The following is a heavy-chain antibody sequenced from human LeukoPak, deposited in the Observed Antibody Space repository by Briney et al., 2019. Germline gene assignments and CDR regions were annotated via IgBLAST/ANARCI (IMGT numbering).Heavy chain of an antibody. J-gene: IGHJ4*02. CDR2: ISGSGGST. V-gene: IGHV3-23*01. D-gene: IGHD3-3*01. CDR1: GFTFSSYA. CDR3: AKITRTYYDFWSGNAVGYFDY. Sequence: GGSLRLSCAASGFTFSSYAMSWVRQAPGKGLEWVSAISGSGGSTYYADSVKGRFTISRDNSKNTLYLQMNSLRAEDTAVYYCAKITRTYYDFWSGNAVGYFDYWGQGTLVTVSS.